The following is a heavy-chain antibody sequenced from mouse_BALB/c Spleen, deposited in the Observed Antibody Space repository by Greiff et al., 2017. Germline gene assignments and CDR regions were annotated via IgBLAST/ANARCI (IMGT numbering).Heavy chain of an antibody. CDR3: ARGGRGAMDY. V-gene: IGHV1-77*01. CDR2: IYPGSGNT. J-gene: IGHJ4*01. Sequence: VKLMESGAELARPGASVKLSCKASGYTFTDYYINWVKQRTGQGLEWIGEIYPGSGNTYYNEKFKGKATLTADKSSSTAYMQLSSLTSEDSAVYFCARGGRGAMDYWGQGTSVTVSS. CDR1: GYTFTDYY. D-gene: IGHD3-3*01.